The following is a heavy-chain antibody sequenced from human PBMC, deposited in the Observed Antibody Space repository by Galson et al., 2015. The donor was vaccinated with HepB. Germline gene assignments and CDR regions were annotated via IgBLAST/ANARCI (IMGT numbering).Heavy chain of an antibody. CDR2: INPNSGGT. J-gene: IGHJ5*01. CDR1: GYTFTGYY. V-gene: IGHV1-2*06. Sequence: SVKVSCKASGYTFTGYYMHWVRQAPGQGLEWMGRINPNSGGTNYAQKFQGRVTMTRDTSISTAYMELSRLRSDDTAVYYCAISLALERVALDSWGRGTLVTVSS. CDR3: AISLALERVALDS.